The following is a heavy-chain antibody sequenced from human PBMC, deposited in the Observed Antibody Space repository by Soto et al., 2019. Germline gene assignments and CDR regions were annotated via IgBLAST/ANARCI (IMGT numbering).Heavy chain of an antibody. CDR2: ISAYNGNT. J-gene: IGHJ4*01. Sequence: QVQLVQSGAEVKNPGASVKVSCKASGYTFTSYGISWVRQTPGQGLEWMGWISAYNGNTNYAQKLQGRVTMTTDTSTSTAYMELRSLRSDDTAAYYSARSRVNWWGSGDFDNWGHGTLVTFSA. D-gene: IGHD2-8*02. CDR1: GYTFTSYG. V-gene: IGHV1-18*04. CDR3: ARSRVNWWGSGDFDN.